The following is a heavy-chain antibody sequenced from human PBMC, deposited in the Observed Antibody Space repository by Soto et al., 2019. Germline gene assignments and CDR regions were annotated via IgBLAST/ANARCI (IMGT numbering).Heavy chain of an antibody. CDR3: ARVPRQQLSPYGMDV. CDR1: GFTVSSNY. V-gene: IGHV3-53*01. D-gene: IGHD6-13*01. Sequence: GGSLRLSCTASGFTVSSNYMSWVRQAPGKGLEWVSVIYSGGSTYYADSVKGRFTISRDNSKNTLYLQMNSLRAEDTAVYYCARVPRQQLSPYGMDVWGQGTTVTVSS. J-gene: IGHJ6*02. CDR2: IYSGGST.